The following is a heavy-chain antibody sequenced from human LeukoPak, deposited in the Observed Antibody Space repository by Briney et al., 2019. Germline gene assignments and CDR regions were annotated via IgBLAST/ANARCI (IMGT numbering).Heavy chain of an antibody. CDR2: IYYSGST. J-gene: IGHJ3*02. CDR1: GGSISSYY. CDR3: ARAPTRRDAFDI. V-gene: IGHV4-59*01. Sequence: SETLSLTCTVSGGSISSYYWSWIRQPPGKGLEWIGYIYYSGSTNYNPSLKSRVTISVDTSKNQCSLKLSSVTAADTAVYYCARAPTRRDAFDIWGQGTMVTVSS.